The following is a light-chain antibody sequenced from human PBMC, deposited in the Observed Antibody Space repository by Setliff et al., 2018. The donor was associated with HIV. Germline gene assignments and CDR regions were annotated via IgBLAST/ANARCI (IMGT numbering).Light chain of an antibody. CDR3: SSYTNSRTLV. CDR2: DAT. V-gene: IGLV2-14*03. CDR1: SSDIGDTYS. J-gene: IGLJ1*01. Sequence: QSVLTQPASVSGSPGQSITISCTGTSSDIGDTYSVSWYQQHPGKVPKLLIDDATHRPSGVSSRFSASKSGNTASLTISGLQAEDEAGYYCSSYTNSRTLVFGTGTKVIVL.